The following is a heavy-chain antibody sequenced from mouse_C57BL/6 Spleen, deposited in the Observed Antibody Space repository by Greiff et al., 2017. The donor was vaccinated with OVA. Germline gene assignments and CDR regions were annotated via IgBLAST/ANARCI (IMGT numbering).Heavy chain of an antibody. V-gene: IGHV2-2*01. CDR3: ARNRIYYGNLYYFDY. CDR2: IWSGGST. CDR1: GFSLTSYG. J-gene: IGHJ2*01. Sequence: VKLQESGPGLLQPSQSLSITCTVSGFSLTSYGVHWVRQSPGKGLALLGVIWSGGSTDYTAAFISRLSISKDNSKSQVFFKMNSLQADDTAIYYCARNRIYYGNLYYFDYWGQGTTLTVSS. D-gene: IGHD2-1*01.